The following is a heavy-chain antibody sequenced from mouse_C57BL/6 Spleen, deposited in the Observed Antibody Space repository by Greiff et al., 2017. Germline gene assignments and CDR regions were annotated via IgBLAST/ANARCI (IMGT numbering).Heavy chain of an antibody. D-gene: IGHD4-1*01. V-gene: IGHV1-53*01. CDR1: GYTFTSYW. CDR2: INPSNGGT. J-gene: IGHJ4*01. CDR3: ARFPWDDYYAMDY. Sequence: QVQLQQPGTELVKPGASVKLSCKASGYTFTSYWMPWVKQRPGQGLEWIGPINPSNGGTNSNEKFKSKATLTVDKSSSTAYMQLSSLTSADSAVYYCARFPWDDYYAMDYWGQGTSVTVSS.